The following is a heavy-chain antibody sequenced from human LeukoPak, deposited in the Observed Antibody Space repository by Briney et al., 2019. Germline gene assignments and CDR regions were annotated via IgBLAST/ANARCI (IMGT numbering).Heavy chain of an antibody. CDR2: INPNSGGT. CDR3: VRVYDYGGESNYFDC. V-gene: IGHV1-2*02. Sequence: GASVKVSCTASGYTFTGYYMHWVRQAPGQGLEWMGWINPNSGGTNSAQKFQGRVTMTRDTSISTAYMEMSRLRSDDTAVYYCVRVYDYGGESNYFDCWGQGSLVTVSS. CDR1: GYTFTGYY. J-gene: IGHJ4*02. D-gene: IGHD4/OR15-4a*01.